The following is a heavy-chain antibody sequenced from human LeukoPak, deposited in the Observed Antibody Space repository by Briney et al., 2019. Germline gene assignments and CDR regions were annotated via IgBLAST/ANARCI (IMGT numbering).Heavy chain of an antibody. CDR1: GFTFSSYG. CDR3: ARPNCSSTSCFFDY. D-gene: IGHD2-2*01. CDR2: IWYDGSNK. J-gene: IGHJ4*02. Sequence: GGSLRLSCAASGFTFSSYGMHCVRQAPGKGMEWVAVIWYDGSNKYYADSVKGRFTISRDNSKNTLYLQMNSLRAEDTAVYYCARPNCSSTSCFFDYWGQGTLVTVSS. V-gene: IGHV3-33*01.